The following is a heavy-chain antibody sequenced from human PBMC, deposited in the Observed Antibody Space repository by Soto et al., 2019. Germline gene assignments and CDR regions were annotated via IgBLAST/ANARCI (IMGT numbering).Heavy chain of an antibody. J-gene: IGHJ5*02. CDR3: ARDRAYCGGDCFPYNWFDP. V-gene: IGHV1-69*13. CDR2: IIPIFGTA. D-gene: IGHD2-21*02. Sequence: GASVKVSCKASGGTFSSYAISWVRQAPGQGLEWMGGIIPIFGTANYAQKFQGRVTITADESTSTAYMELSSLRSEDTAVYYCARDRAYCGGDCFPYNWFDPWGQGTLVTVSS. CDR1: GGTFSSYA.